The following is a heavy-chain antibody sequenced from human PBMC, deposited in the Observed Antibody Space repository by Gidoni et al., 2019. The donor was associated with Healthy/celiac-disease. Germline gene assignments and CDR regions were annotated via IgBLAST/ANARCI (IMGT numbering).Heavy chain of an antibody. CDR2: INPNSGGT. CDR3: ASLSLVYYYYGMDV. J-gene: IGHJ6*02. CDR1: GYSFTGSY. V-gene: IGHV1-2*02. Sequence: QVQRVQSGAEVKKPGAAVKVSCKASGYSFTGSYMHWVRQAPGQGLEWLGWINPNSGGTPYAQKFPGRVTMTSDTSISTAYMELSRLRSAATAVYYCASLSLVYYYYGMDVWCQGTTVTVSS. D-gene: IGHD6-6*01.